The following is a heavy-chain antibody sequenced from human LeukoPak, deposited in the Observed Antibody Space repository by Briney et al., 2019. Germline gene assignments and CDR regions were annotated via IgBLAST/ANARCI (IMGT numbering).Heavy chain of an antibody. D-gene: IGHD2-2*01. CDR2: ISSSSSHT. Sequence: GSLRLSCAASGFTFSDYYMSWIRQAPGKGLEWVSYISSSSSHTNYADSVKGRFTISRDNAKNSLYLQMNSLRAEDTAVYYCARDPSYQLLSADDAFDIWGQGTMVTVSS. CDR3: ARDPSYQLLSADDAFDI. CDR1: GFTFSDYY. V-gene: IGHV3-11*06. J-gene: IGHJ3*02.